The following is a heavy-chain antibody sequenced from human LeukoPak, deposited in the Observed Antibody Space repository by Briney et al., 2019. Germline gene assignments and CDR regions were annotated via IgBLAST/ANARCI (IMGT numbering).Heavy chain of an antibody. CDR1: GASISNY. V-gene: IGHV4-59*01. CDR3: ASLTTADAFDI. CDR2: IYYSGST. J-gene: IGHJ3*02. D-gene: IGHD3-22*01. Sequence: KPSETLSLTCTVSGASISNYWSWIRQPPGKGLEWIGYIYYSGSTNYNPSLKSRVTISVDTSKNQFSLKVSSVTAADTAVYYCASLTTADAFDIWGQGTMVTVSS.